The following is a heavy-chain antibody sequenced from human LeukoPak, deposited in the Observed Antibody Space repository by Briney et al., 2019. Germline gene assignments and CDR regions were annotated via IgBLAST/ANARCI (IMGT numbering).Heavy chain of an antibody. Sequence: PGGSLRLSCAASGFTFSSYWMSWVRQAPGKGLEWVSVIYSGGSAYYADSVKGRFTISRDNSKNTLYLQMNSLRAEDTAVYYCARARITMVRGVIIPDAFDIWGQGTMVTVSS. V-gene: IGHV3-53*01. CDR3: ARARITMVRGVIIPDAFDI. CDR2: IYSGGSA. J-gene: IGHJ3*02. CDR1: GFTFSSYW. D-gene: IGHD3-10*01.